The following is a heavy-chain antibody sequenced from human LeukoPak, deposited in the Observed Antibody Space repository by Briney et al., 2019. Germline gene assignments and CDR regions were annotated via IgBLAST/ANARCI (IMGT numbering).Heavy chain of an antibody. Sequence: SETLSLTCTVSGYSISSGYYWGWIRQPPRKGLEWIGSIYHSGSTYYSPSLKSRVTISVDTSKNQSSLKLSSVTAADTAVYYCASSSGSYSFDYWGQGTLVTVSS. V-gene: IGHV4-38-2*02. J-gene: IGHJ4*02. CDR3: ASSSGSYSFDY. CDR1: GYSISSGYY. D-gene: IGHD1-26*01. CDR2: IYHSGST.